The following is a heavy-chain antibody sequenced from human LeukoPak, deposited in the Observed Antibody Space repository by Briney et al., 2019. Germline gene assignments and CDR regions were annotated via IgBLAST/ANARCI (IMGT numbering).Heavy chain of an antibody. CDR2: INSDGSST. CDR1: GFTFSSYW. J-gene: IGHJ4*02. V-gene: IGHV3-74*01. Sequence: GGSLRLSCAASGFTFSSYWMHWVRQAPGKGLVWVSRINSDGSSTSYADSVKGRFTISRDNAKNTLYLQMNSLRAEDTAVYYCARDFVLAYCGGDCLGYWGQRTLVTVSS. D-gene: IGHD2-21*01. CDR3: ARDFVLAYCGGDCLGY.